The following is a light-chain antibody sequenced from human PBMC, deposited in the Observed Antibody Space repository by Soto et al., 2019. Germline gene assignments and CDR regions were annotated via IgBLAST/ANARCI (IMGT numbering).Light chain of an antibody. CDR3: QQYNDWPPWT. J-gene: IGKJ1*01. V-gene: IGKV3D-15*01. CDR1: QSVSSSY. Sequence: ENVLTHAPGALCLTPGERATLSCRASQSVSSSYLAWYQQKPGQAPRLLIYGASSRATGIPARFSGSGSGTEFTLTISSLQSEDFAVYYCQQYNDWPPWTFGQGTKGE. CDR2: GAS.